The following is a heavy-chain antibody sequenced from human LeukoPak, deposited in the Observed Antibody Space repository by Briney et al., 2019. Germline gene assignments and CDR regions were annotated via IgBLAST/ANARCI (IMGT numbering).Heavy chain of an antibody. CDR1: GYTFTGYY. J-gene: IGHJ3*02. CDR3: ARGRTYYYDSSGYLDAFDI. Sequence: PVASVKVSCKASGYTFTGYYIHWVRQAPGQGLECMGWINPNSGGTNYAQKFQGRVTMTRDMSTSTVYMELSSLRSEDTAVYYCARGRTYYYDSSGYLDAFDIWGQGTMVTVSS. D-gene: IGHD3-22*01. V-gene: IGHV1-2*02. CDR2: INPNSGGT.